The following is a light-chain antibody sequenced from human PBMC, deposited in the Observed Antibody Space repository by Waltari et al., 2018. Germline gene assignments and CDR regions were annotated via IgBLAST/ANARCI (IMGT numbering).Light chain of an antibody. CDR3: QQYYTTPFT. J-gene: IGKJ3*01. V-gene: IGKV4-1*01. CDR2: WAS. Sequence: IVLTQSPDSLAVSLGERATINCKPSQSVLYSSNNKNYLAWYLPNPGQPPKLLIYWASTRESGVPDRFSGSGSGTDFTLTISSLQAEDVAVYYCQQYYTTPFTFGPGTKVDIK. CDR1: QSVLYSSNNKNY.